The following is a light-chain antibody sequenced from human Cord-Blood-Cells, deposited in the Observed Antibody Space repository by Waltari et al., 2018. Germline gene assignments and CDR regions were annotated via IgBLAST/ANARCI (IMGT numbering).Light chain of an antibody. J-gene: IGKJ1*01. CDR1: QSISSW. Sequence: DIQMTQSPSTLSASVGDRVTITCRASQSISSWLAWYQQNPGKAPKLLIYDASSLESGVPSRFSGSGSGTEFTLTISSLQPDDCATYYCQQYNSYSRTFGQGTKVEIK. V-gene: IGKV1-5*01. CDR3: QQYNSYSRT. CDR2: DAS.